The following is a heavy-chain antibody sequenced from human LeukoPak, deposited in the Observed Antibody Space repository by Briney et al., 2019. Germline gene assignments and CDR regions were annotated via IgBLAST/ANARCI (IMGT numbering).Heavy chain of an antibody. CDR1: GFTFTSYS. CDR3: ARESLFDY. Sequence: GGSLRLSCAASGFTFTSYSMNWVRRAPGKGLEWVSSISSGSSYVYYADSVKGRITISRDNAKNSLYLHMNSLRGEDTAVYYCARESLFDYWGQGTLVTVSS. J-gene: IGHJ4*02. CDR2: ISSGSSYV. V-gene: IGHV3-21*01.